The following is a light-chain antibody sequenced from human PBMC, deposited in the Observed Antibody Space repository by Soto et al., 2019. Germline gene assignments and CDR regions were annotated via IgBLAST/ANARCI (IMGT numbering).Light chain of an antibody. V-gene: IGKV1-39*01. J-gene: IGKJ5*01. CDR2: AAS. CDR3: QQHGTSPIT. Sequence: EIQMTQSPSSLSASVGHTVTITCRASQSISSYLNWYQQKPGKAPKLLIYAASSLQSGVPSRFSGSGSGTDFTLTISRLEPEDFAVYYCQQHGTSPITFGQGTRLEIK. CDR1: QSISSY.